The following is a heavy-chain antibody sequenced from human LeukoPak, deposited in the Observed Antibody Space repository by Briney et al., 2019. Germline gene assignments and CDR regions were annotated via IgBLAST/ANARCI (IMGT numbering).Heavy chain of an antibody. Sequence: GGSLRLSCEASGFTFSTYAMSWVRQAPGKGLEWVSLIGGSDGRTRYADSVKGRFTISRDNSKNTLYLEMNSLRAEDTAVYYCAKDSSSYDWGYMDVWGKGTTVTISS. CDR2: IGGSDGRT. CDR3: AKDSSSYDWGYMDV. D-gene: IGHD3-22*01. V-gene: IGHV3-23*01. J-gene: IGHJ6*03. CDR1: GFTFSTYA.